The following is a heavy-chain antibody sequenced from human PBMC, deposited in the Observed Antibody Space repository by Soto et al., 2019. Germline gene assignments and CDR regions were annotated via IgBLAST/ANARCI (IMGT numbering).Heavy chain of an antibody. Sequence: ESLKISCKGSGYSFTSYWIGWVRQMPGKGLEWMGIIYPGDSDTRYSPSFQGQVTISADKSISTAYLQWSSLKASDTAMYYCARHGGRDSRHYYYYYGMDVWGQGTTVTVSS. CDR2: IYPGDSDT. J-gene: IGHJ6*02. CDR3: ARHGGRDSRHYYYYYGMDV. D-gene: IGHD2-15*01. V-gene: IGHV5-51*01. CDR1: GYSFTSYW.